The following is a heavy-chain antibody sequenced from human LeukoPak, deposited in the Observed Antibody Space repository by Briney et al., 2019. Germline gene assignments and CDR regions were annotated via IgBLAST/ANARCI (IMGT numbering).Heavy chain of an antibody. CDR3: ARAVSGRFDY. CDR1: GGSISSYY. CDR2: IYYSGST. D-gene: IGHD6-19*01. V-gene: IGHV4-59*08. Sequence: PSETLSLTCTVSGGSISSYYWSWIRQPPGKGLEWIGYIYYSGSTNYNPSLKSRVAISVDTSKNQFSLKLSSVTAADTAIYYCARAVSGRFDYWGQGTLVTVSS. J-gene: IGHJ4*02.